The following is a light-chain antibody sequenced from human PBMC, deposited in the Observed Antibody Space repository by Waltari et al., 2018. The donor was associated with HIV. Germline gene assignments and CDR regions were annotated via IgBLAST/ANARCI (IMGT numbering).Light chain of an antibody. CDR1: SSDVGGYKY. CDR2: DVS. J-gene: IGLJ1*01. V-gene: IGLV2-11*01. CDR3: CSYAGSYSYV. Sequence: QSALTQPRSVSGSPGQSVTISCTRSSSDVGGYKYVSWYEQHPGKAPKLMIYDVSKRPSGVPDRFSGSKSGNTASLTISGLQAEDEADYYCCSYAGSYSYVFGTGTKVTVL.